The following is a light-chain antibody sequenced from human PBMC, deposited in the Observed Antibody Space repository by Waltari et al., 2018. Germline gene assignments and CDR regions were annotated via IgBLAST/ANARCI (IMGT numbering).Light chain of an antibody. CDR3: NSRDSTGDRQV. CDR2: GDYN. V-gene: IGLV3-19*01. CDR1: SLRRYF. Sequence: SSELTQDPAVSVALGQTVKITCQGDSLRRYFASWFQQKPGQAPVLVIYGDYNNRPSGIPDRFSGSSSGNTASLTITGAQAEDEGDYYCNSRDSTGDRQVFGGGTKVTVL. J-gene: IGLJ3*02.